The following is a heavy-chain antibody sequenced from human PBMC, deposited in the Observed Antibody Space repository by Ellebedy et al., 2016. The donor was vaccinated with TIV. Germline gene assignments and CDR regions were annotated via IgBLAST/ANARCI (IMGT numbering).Heavy chain of an antibody. CDR2: ISGSGGST. V-gene: IGHV3-23*01. D-gene: IGHD3-10*01. Sequence: GESLKISCAASGFTFSSYAMSWVRQAPGKGLEWVSAISGSGGSTYYADSVKGRFTISRDNSKNTLYLQMNSLRAEDTAVYYCARAGGSGSYYDFQYWFDPWGQGTLVTVSS. CDR3: ARAGGSGSYYDFQYWFDP. CDR1: GFTFSSYA. J-gene: IGHJ5*02.